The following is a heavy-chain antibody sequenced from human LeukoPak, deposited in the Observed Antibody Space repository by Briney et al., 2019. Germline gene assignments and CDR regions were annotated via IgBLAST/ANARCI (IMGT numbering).Heavy chain of an antibody. D-gene: IGHD2-2*01. V-gene: IGHV4-30-4*08. CDR3: ARGVGDIVVVPAADIGFDY. Sequence: SETLSLTCTVSGGSISSGDYYWSWIRQPPGKGLEWIGYIYYSGSTYYNPSLKSRVTISVDTSKNQFSLKLSSVTAADTVVYYCARGVGDIVVVPAADIGFDYWGQGTLVTVSS. J-gene: IGHJ4*02. CDR2: IYYSGST. CDR1: GGSISSGDYY.